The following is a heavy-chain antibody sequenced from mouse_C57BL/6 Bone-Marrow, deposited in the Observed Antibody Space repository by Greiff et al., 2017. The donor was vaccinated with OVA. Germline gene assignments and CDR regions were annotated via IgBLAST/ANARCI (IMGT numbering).Heavy chain of an antibody. V-gene: IGHV1-81*01. Sequence: VQLQQSGAELARPGASVKLSCKASGYTFTSYGISWVKQRTGQGLEWIGEIYPRSGNTYYNEKFKGKATLTADKSSSTAYMELRSLTSEDSAVYFCAKEAYYSVVGYGGQGTTLTVSS. D-gene: IGHD1-1*01. CDR3: AKEAYYSVVGY. J-gene: IGHJ2*01. CDR1: GYTFTSYG. CDR2: IYPRSGNT.